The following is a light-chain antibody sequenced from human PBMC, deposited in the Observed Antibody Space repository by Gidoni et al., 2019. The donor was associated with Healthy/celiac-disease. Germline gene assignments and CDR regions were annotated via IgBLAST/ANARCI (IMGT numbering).Light chain of an antibody. CDR1: QSISSY. CDR2: AAP. J-gene: IGKJ2*01. CDR3: QQSYSTPYT. Sequence: DIQMTQSPSSLSASVGDRVTITCRASQSISSYLNWYQQKPGKAPKLLIYAAPSLQSGVPSRFSGSGSGTDFTLTISSLQPEDFGTYYCQQSYSTPYTFGQGTKLEIK. V-gene: IGKV1-39*01.